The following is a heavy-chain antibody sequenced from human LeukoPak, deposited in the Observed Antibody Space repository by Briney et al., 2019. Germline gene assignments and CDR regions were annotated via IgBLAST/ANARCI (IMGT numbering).Heavy chain of an antibody. CDR1: GYTFTGYY. CDR2: INPNSGGT. V-gene: IGHV1-2*02. D-gene: IGHD3-10*01. Sequence: GASVKVSCKASGYTFTGYYMHWVRQAPGQGLEWMGWINPNSGGTNYAQKFQGRVTMTRNTSISTAYMELSSLRSEDTAVYYCASGSAMVRGVKIKNWFDPWGQGTLVTVSS. CDR3: ASGSAMVRGVKIKNWFDP. J-gene: IGHJ5*02.